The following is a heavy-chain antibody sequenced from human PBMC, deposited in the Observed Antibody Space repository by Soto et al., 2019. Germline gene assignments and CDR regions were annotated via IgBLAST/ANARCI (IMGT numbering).Heavy chain of an antibody. Sequence: QVQLVESGGGAVQPGRSLRLSCVASGFTFSNSGMHWVRQAPGRGLEWVAVTSFDGTNKYYADSVKGRFTISRDNSKNTLYLQMNSLRTEDTAVYYCAKGTFDYWGQGTLVTGSS. V-gene: IGHV3-30*18. CDR2: TSFDGTNK. CDR1: GFTFSNSG. J-gene: IGHJ4*02. CDR3: AKGTFDY.